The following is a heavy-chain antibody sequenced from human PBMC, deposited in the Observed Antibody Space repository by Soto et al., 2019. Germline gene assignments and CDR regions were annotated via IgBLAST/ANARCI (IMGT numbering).Heavy chain of an antibody. CDR3: ASTGPTVTTRYYFDY. J-gene: IGHJ4*02. CDR1: GYTFISYY. Sequence: ASVKVSCKASGYTFISYYMHWVRQAPGQGLEWMGIINPSANSTNYEQKFQGRVTMTRDTSTSTVYMELSSLRSEDTAVYYCASTGPTVTTRYYFDYWGQGTLVTVSS. V-gene: IGHV1-46*03. CDR2: INPSANST. D-gene: IGHD4-17*01.